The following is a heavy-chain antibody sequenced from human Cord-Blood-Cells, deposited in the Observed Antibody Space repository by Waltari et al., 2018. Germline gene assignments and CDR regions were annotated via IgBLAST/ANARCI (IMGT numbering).Heavy chain of an antibody. Sequence: QLQLQESGPGLVKPSETLSLTCTVSGGSLSSSSYSRGWIRQPPRKGLEWIGSIYYSGSTYYNPSLKSRVTISVDTSKNQFSLKLSSVTAADTAVYYCAGVRGAIAPYYYYYYMDVWGKGTTVTVSS. CDR2: IYYSGST. CDR1: GGSLSSSSYS. V-gene: IGHV4-39*07. CDR3: AGVRGAIAPYYYYYYMDV. D-gene: IGHD3-10*01. J-gene: IGHJ6*03.